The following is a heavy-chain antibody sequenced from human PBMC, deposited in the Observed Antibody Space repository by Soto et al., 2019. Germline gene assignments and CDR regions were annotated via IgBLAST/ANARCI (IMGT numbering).Heavy chain of an antibody. Sequence: QVHLVQSGAEVKKPGASVKVSCKTSGYTFSAYYMHWVRQAPGQGLEWMGWINPKSGGTLHAQKFQGRVTMTRDTSISTAYMELSSLRSDDTAVYYCARGGTFAYDTSGYSVYWGQGTLVTVSS. CDR1: GYTFSAYY. D-gene: IGHD3-22*01. CDR3: ARGGTFAYDTSGYSVY. CDR2: INPKSGGT. J-gene: IGHJ4*02. V-gene: IGHV1-2*02.